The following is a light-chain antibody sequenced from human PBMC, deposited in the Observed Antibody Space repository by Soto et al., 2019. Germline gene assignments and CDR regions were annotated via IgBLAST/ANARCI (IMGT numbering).Light chain of an antibody. V-gene: IGKV3-15*01. CDR1: QSVSSN. J-gene: IGKJ1*01. CDR2: GAS. CDR3: QQYNNWPTWT. Sequence: IVMMQSPATLSVSPGQRATLSCGASQSVSSNLAWYQQKPGQAPRLLIYGASTRATGIPARFSGSGSGTEFTLTISSLQSEDFAVYYCQQYNNWPTWTFGQGTKVDIK.